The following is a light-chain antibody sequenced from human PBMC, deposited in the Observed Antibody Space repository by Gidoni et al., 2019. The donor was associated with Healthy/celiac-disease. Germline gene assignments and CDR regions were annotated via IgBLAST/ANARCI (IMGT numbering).Light chain of an antibody. Sequence: EIVMTQSPAPLSVSPGERATLSCRASQSVSSNLAWYQQKPGQAPRLLTYGASTRATGIPARFSGSGSGTEFTLTISSLQSEDFAVYYCQQYNNWPWTFGQGTKVEIK. CDR3: QQYNNWPWT. CDR2: GAS. J-gene: IGKJ1*01. CDR1: QSVSSN. V-gene: IGKV3-15*01.